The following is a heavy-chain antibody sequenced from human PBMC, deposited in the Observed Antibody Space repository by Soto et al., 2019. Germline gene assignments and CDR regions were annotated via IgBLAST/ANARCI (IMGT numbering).Heavy chain of an antibody. J-gene: IGHJ6*02. CDR1: GGTFSSCA. D-gene: IGHD2-2*01. CDR2: IIPIFGTA. CDR3: ARDRCSSTSCPYYYYYGMDV. V-gene: IGHV1-69*13. Sequence: SVKVSCKASGGTFSSCAISWVRQAPGQGLEWMGGIIPIFGTANYAQKFQGRVTITADESTSTAYMELSSLRSEDTAVYYCARDRCSSTSCPYYYYYGMDVWGQGTTVTVSS.